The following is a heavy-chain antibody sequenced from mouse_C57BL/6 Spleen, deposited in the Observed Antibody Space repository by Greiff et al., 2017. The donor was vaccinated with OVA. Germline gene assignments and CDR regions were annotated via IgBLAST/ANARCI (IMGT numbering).Heavy chain of an antibody. J-gene: IGHJ3*01. Sequence: EVQRVESGPGLVKPSQSLSLTCSVTGYSITSGYYWNWIRQFPGNKLEWMGYISYDGSNNYNPSLKNRISITRDTSKNQFFLKLNSVTTEDTATYYCAREEIYYYGSYWGQGTLVTVSA. CDR1: GYSITSGYY. V-gene: IGHV3-6*01. CDR2: ISYDGSN. D-gene: IGHD1-1*01. CDR3: AREEIYYYGSY.